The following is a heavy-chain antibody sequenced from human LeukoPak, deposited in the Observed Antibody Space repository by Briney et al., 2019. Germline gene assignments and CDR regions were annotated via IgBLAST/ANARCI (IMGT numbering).Heavy chain of an antibody. CDR3: ARGAPDCSSTSCPYYYYYGMDV. CDR1: GGTFSSYA. D-gene: IGHD2-2*01. CDR2: IIPIFGTA. V-gene: IGHV1-69*13. Sequence: GASVKVSCKASGGTFSSYAISWVRQAPGQGLEWMAGIIPIFGTANYAQKFQGRVTITADESTSTAYMELSSLRSEDTAVYYCARGAPDCSSTSCPYYYYYGMDVWGKGTTVTVSS. J-gene: IGHJ6*04.